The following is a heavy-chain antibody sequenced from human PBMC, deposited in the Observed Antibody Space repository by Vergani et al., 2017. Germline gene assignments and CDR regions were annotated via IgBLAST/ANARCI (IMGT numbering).Heavy chain of an antibody. V-gene: IGHV3-30*02. CDR3: AKKGGSLYYYGVDV. Sequence: QEQLLQSGGGVVQPGGSLRLSCIGSGYTFGHFDMHWVRQAPCKGLAWVAFIRYDGSNPQYIDSVKGRFTISRDNYKDTLFLQMYGLRPEDTGTYFCAKKGGSLYYYGVDVWGQGTTITVSS. D-gene: IGHD1-26*01. J-gene: IGHJ6*02. CDR2: IRYDGSNP. CDR1: GYTFGHFD.